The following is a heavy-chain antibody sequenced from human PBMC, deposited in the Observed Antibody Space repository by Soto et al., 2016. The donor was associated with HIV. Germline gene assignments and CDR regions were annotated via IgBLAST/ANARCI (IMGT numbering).Heavy chain of an antibody. CDR2: ISGSSTSI. D-gene: IGHD2-8*01. CDR3: VRDGQMVDLDY. CDR1: GFTFSSYT. V-gene: IGHV3-48*04. Sequence: EVQLVESGGGLVQPGGSLRLSCTASGFTFSSYTMNWVRQAPGKGLEWVSYISGSSTSIYYADSVKGRFTISRDNAKNSLYLQLNSLRTEDTAIYYCVRDGQMVDLDYWGQGTLVTVSS. J-gene: IGHJ4*02.